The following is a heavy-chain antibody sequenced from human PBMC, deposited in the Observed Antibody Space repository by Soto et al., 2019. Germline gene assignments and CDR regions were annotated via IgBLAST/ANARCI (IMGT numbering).Heavy chain of an antibody. D-gene: IGHD4-17*01. V-gene: IGHV1-69*13. CDR3: ARLYYGDYLYYYGMDV. J-gene: IGHJ6*02. Sequence: SLKVPCKSSGGTFSSYAIICVRQAPGQGLEWMGGITPIFGTANYAQKFQGRVTITADESTSTAYMELSSLRSEDTAVYYCARLYYGDYLYYYGMDVWGQGTKVTVSS. CDR1: GGTFSSYA. CDR2: ITPIFGTA.